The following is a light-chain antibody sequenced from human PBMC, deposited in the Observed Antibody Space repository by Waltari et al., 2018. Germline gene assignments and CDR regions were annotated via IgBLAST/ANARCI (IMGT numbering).Light chain of an antibody. CDR1: ESISSY. V-gene: IGKV1-39*01. J-gene: IGKJ2*01. CDR2: AAS. CDR3: QQSYSSPRT. Sequence: DIQTTQAPSSRSASVVDRVTLTCRASESISSYLNWYQQKPGKAPQLLIYAASNLQTGVPSRFSGSGSGTDFSLTITSLQPEDFATYYCQQSYSSPRTFGQGTKLEIK.